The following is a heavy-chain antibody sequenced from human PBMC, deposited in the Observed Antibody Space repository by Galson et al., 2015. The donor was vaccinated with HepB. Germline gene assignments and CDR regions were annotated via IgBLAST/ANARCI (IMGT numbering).Heavy chain of an antibody. J-gene: IGHJ4*02. CDR1: GFTFSSYS. CDR2: ISGAGSPT. CDR3: AKGYSGTSSGLGDD. D-gene: IGHD1-26*01. V-gene: IGHV3-23*01. Sequence: SLRLSCAASGFTFSSYSMSWVRQAPGKGLEWVSSISGAGSPTYYADSLQGRFIISRDNSKNTMYLQMSSLRAEDTAIYYCAKGYSGTSSGLGDDWGQGTLVTVSS.